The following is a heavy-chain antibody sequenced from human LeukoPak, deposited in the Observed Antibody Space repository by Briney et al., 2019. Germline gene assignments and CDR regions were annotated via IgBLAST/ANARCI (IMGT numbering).Heavy chain of an antibody. J-gene: IGHJ4*02. Sequence: SQTLSLTCAVSGGSISSGGYSWSWIRQPPGKGLEWIGYIYHSGSTYYNPSLKGRVTISVDRSKNQFSLKLSSVTAADTAVYYCARVLGEGIDYWGQGTLVTVSS. CDR1: GGSISSGGYS. V-gene: IGHV4-30-2*01. D-gene: IGHD3-16*01. CDR3: ARVLGEGIDY. CDR2: IYHSGST.